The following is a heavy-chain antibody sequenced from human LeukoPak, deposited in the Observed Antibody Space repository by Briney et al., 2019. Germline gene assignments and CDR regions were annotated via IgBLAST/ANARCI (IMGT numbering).Heavy chain of an antibody. CDR1: GFTFSDYY. D-gene: IGHD3/OR15-3a*01. J-gene: IGHJ4*02. Sequence: GGSLRLSCAASGFTFSDYYMSWIRQAPGKGLEWVSYISSSGSTIYYADSVKGRFTISRDNSKNTLYLQMNSLRAEDTAVYYCARALGTGYRFDYWGQGTLVTVSS. V-gene: IGHV3-11*01. CDR3: ARALGTGYRFDY. CDR2: ISSSGSTI.